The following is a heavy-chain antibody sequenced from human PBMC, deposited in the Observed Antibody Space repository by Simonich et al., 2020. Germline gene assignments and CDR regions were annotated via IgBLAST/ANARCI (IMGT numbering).Heavy chain of an antibody. Sequence: QVQLVQSGAEVKKPGASVKVSCKASGYTFTSYGISWVRQAPGQGLEWMGWISANNGNTNDAQKLQGRVTMTTDTSTSTAYMERRSLRSDDPAVYYCARASRGTWWYYYFDYWGQGTLVTVSS. CDR2: ISANNGNT. J-gene: IGHJ4*02. CDR1: GYTFTSYG. CDR3: ARASRGTWWYYYFDY. V-gene: IGHV1-18*01. D-gene: IGHD2-15*01.